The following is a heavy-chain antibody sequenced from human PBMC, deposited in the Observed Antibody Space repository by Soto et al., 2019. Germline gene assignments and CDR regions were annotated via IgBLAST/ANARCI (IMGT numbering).Heavy chain of an antibody. Sequence: SETLSLTCTVSDDFISSYFWSWIRQTPGKGLEWIGYIDYSRSTNYNPSLKSRVTISVDTSKNQFSLKLSSVTAADTAVYYCARDFAYYYDSSGYPAPSYGMDVWGQGTTVTVSS. CDR1: DDFISSYF. CDR2: IDYSRST. CDR3: ARDFAYYYDSSGYPAPSYGMDV. J-gene: IGHJ6*02. D-gene: IGHD3-22*01. V-gene: IGHV4-59*12.